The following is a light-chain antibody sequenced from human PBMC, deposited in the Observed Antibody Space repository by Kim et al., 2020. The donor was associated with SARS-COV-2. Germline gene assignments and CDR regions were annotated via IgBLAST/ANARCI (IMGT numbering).Light chain of an antibody. J-gene: IGLJ2*01. CDR1: NIGSKS. CDR3: QVWDSSSDHPGVV. Sequence: GETAGITCGRKNIGSKSVPWYQQKPGQAPVLVIYYDSDRPSGIPERFSGSNSGNTATLTISRVEAGDEADYYCQVWDSSSDHPGVVFGGGTQLTVL. V-gene: IGLV3-21*04. CDR2: YDS.